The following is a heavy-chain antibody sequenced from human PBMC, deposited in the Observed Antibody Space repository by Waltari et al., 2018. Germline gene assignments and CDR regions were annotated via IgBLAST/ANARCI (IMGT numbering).Heavy chain of an antibody. CDR1: GGSISSGGYY. J-gene: IGHJ4*02. Sequence: QVQLQESGPGLVKPSQTLSLTCTVSGGSISSGGYYWSWIRQHPGKGLEWIGYIYYSGSTYYNPSLKSRVTISVDTSKNQFSLKLSSVTAADTAVYYCAREAGVIGTGGFDYWGQGTLVTVSS. V-gene: IGHV4-31*03. CDR2: IYYSGST. D-gene: IGHD3-10*01. CDR3: AREAGVIGTGGFDY.